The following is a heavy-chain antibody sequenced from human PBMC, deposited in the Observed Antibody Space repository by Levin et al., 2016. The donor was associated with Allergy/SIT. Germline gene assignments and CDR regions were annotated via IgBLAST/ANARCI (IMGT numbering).Heavy chain of an antibody. CDR1: GGSISSYY. CDR3: ARGQVHTWASTTPLDY. D-gene: IGHD4-17*01. Sequence: SETLSLTCTVSGGSISSYYWSWIRQPPGKGLEWIGYIYYSGSTNYNPSLKSRVTISVDTSKNQFSLKLSSVTAADTAMYYCARGQVHTWASTTPLDYWGQGTLVTVSS. CDR2: IYYSGST. V-gene: IGHV4-59*12. J-gene: IGHJ4*02.